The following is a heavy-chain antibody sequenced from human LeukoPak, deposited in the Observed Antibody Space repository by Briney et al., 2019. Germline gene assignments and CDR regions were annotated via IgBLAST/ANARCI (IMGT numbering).Heavy chain of an antibody. CDR3: ARAKQLVPRIFDS. CDR1: GGSFSGYY. CDR2: INHSGST. D-gene: IGHD6-6*01. Sequence: SETLSLTCAVYGGSFSGYYWSWIRQPPGKGLDWIGEINHSGSTNYNPSLKIRVTISVDTSKNQFSLKLSSVTAADTAVYYCARAKQLVPRIFDSWGQGTLVTVSS. V-gene: IGHV4-34*01. J-gene: IGHJ4*02.